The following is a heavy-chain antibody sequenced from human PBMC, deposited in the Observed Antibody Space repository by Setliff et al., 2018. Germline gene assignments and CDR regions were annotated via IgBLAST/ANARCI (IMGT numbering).Heavy chain of an antibody. D-gene: IGHD3-22*01. Sequence: SETLSLTCTVSGGSISSYYWSWIRQPAGKGLEWIGRLYTSGSTNYNPSLKSRVTMSVDTSKNQFSMKLSSVTAADTAVYYCARSRYYYDSSGYYYYFDYWGQGTLVTVSS. CDR1: GGSISSYY. V-gene: IGHV4-4*07. CDR3: ARSRYYYDSSGYYYYFDY. CDR2: LYTSGST. J-gene: IGHJ4*02.